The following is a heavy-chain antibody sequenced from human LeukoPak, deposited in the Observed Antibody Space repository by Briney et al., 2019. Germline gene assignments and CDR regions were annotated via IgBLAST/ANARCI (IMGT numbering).Heavy chain of an antibody. CDR2: ISRSGGST. J-gene: IGHJ4*02. CDR1: GFTFNNYA. D-gene: IGHD6-19*01. CDR3: AKDRHSSGWSFFDY. V-gene: IGHV3-23*01. Sequence: PGGSLRLSCAASGFTFNNYAMSWVRQAPGKGLEWVSAISRSGGSTYYADSVKGRFTISRDNSMNTLYLQMNSLRAEDTAVYYCAKDRHSSGWSFFDYWGQGTLVTVSS.